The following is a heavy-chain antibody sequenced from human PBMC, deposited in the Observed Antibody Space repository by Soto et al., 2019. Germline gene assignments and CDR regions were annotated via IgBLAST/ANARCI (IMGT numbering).Heavy chain of an antibody. D-gene: IGHD2-15*01. CDR3: ARRSATLANWFDP. CDR1: GGSISSSSYY. CDR2: IXXSXXX. V-gene: IGHV4-39*01. Sequence: SETLSLTCTVSGGSISSSSYYWGWIRQPPGKGLXWIXXIXXSXXXXXNXXLKSRVTISVDTSKNQFSLKLSSVTAAETAVYYCARRSATLANWFDPWGQGTLVTASS. J-gene: IGHJ5*02.